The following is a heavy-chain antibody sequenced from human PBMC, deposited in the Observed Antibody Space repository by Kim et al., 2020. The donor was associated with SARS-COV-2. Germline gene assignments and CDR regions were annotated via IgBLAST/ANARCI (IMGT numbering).Heavy chain of an antibody. Sequence: ASVTVSCKASGYTFTGYYMHWVRQAPGQGLEWMGRINPNSGGTNYSQKFQGRVTMTRDTSISTAYMELSRLRSDDTAVYYCARLSRTGYSSGWYVHFDYWGQGTLVTVSS. CDR3: ARLSRTGYSSGWYVHFDY. CDR2: INPNSGGT. D-gene: IGHD6-19*01. V-gene: IGHV1-2*06. J-gene: IGHJ4*02. CDR1: GYTFTGYY.